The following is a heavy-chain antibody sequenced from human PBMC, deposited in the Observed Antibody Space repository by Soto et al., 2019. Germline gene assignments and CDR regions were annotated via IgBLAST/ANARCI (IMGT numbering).Heavy chain of an antibody. D-gene: IGHD4-17*01. V-gene: IGHV3-48*03. CDR2: ISSSGSTI. CDR1: GFTFSSYE. CDR3: ARDTYGYYGMDV. J-gene: IGHJ6*02. Sequence: EVQLVESGGGLVQPGGSLRLSCAASGFTFSSYEMNWVRQAPGKGLEWVSYISSSGSTIYYADSVKGRFTISRDNAKNSLYLQMNSLRAEDTAVYYCARDTYGYYGMDVWGQGTTVTVSS.